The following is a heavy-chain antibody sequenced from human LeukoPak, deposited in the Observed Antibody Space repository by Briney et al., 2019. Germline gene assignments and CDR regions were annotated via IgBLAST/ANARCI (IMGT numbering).Heavy chain of an antibody. V-gene: IGHV3-48*03. CDR1: GFTFSSYE. D-gene: IGHD5-12*01. Sequence: HPGGSLRLSCAASGFTFSSYEMNWVRQAPGKGLEWVSYISSSGSTIYYADSVKGRFTISRDNAKNSLYLQMNSLRAEDTAVYYCAKNPGGYDYRFDYWGQGTLVTVSS. J-gene: IGHJ4*02. CDR3: AKNPGGYDYRFDY. CDR2: ISSSGSTI.